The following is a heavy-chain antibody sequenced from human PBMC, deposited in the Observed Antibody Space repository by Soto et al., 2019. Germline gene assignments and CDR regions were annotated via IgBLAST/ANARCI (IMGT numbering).Heavy chain of an antibody. CDR1: GGTFSSYA. J-gene: IGHJ4*02. CDR2: IIPIFGTA. CDR3: MGDLPSSDYDSGGYFPPILEY. D-gene: IGHD3-22*01. Sequence: SVKVSCKASGGTFSSYASSWVRQAPGQGLEWMGGIIPIFGTANYAQKFQGRVTITAAKSTSTAYMELSSLRSEDTAVYYCMGDLPSSDYDSGGYFPPILEYWGEGRLVTVCS. V-gene: IGHV1-69*06.